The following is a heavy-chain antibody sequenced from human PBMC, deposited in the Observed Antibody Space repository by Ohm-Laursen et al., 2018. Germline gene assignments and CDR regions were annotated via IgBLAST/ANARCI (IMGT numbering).Heavy chain of an antibody. CDR3: ATDGEPWGD. CDR1: GFTFSSYW. CDR2: IKQDGSEK. D-gene: IGHD3-10*01. J-gene: IGHJ4*02. V-gene: IGHV3-7*01. Sequence: SLRLSCAASGFTFSSYWMSWVRQAPGKGLEWVANIKQDGSEKYYVASVRGRFTISRDNAKKSLYLQMNSLRAEDTAIYYCATDGEPWGDWGQGTLVTVSS.